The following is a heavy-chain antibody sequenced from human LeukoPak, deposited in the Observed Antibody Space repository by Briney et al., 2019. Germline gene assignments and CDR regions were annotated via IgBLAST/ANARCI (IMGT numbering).Heavy chain of an antibody. D-gene: IGHD2-15*01. Sequence: ASVKVSCKASGYTFTSYYMHWVRQAPGQGLEWMGIINPSGGSTSYAQKFQGRVTMTRDTSTSTAYMELSRLRSDDTALYYCARDFTGLLPPSYYFDYWGQGTLVTVSS. J-gene: IGHJ4*02. CDR1: GYTFTSYY. CDR3: ARDFTGLLPPSYYFDY. V-gene: IGHV1-46*01. CDR2: INPSGGST.